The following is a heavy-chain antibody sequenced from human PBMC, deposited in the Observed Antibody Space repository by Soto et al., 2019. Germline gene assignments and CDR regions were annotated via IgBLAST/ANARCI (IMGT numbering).Heavy chain of an antibody. CDR1: GGTFSSYA. D-gene: IGHD1-26*01. CDR3: AGEGTGGYNLFDY. CDR2: IIPIFGTA. Sequence: SVKVSCKASGGTFSSYAISWVRQAPGQGLEWMGGIIPIFGTANYAQKFQGRVTITADESTSTAYMELSSLRSEDTAVYYCAGEGTGGYNLFDYWGRGPLVTVSS. J-gene: IGHJ4*02. V-gene: IGHV1-69*13.